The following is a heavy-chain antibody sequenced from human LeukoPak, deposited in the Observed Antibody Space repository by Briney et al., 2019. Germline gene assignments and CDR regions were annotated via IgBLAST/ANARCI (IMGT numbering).Heavy chain of an antibody. CDR1: GASLSSYY. Sequence: SETLSLTCSVSGASLSSYYWDWLRQPPGKGLEWIGYISDTGKTDSNPSLKSRVTISVDTSKNQFSLKLSSVTAADTAVYYCARHRDGYNLWGQGTLVTVSS. CDR2: ISDTGKT. CDR3: ARHRDGYNL. J-gene: IGHJ4*02. V-gene: IGHV4-59*08. D-gene: IGHD5-24*01.